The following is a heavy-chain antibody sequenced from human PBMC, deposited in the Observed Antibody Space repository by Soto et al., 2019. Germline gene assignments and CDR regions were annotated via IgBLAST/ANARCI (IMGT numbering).Heavy chain of an antibody. D-gene: IGHD1-20*01. CDR1: GFVFKKYE. CDR2: ISNSGNTI. V-gene: IGHV3-48*03. J-gene: IGHJ6*02. Sequence: PGGSLRLSGVASGFVFKKYEMNWVRQAPGKGLEWISYISNSGNTIYVADSMRGRFTISRDNAKNSLFLQMNSLRADDTAVYYCARDIDNRDYYYGLDVWGQGTTVTVSS. CDR3: ARDIDNRDYYYGLDV.